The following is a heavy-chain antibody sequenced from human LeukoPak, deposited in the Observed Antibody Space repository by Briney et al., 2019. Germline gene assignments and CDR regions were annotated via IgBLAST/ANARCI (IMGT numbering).Heavy chain of an antibody. J-gene: IGHJ4*02. CDR2: INHSGST. D-gene: IGHD6-19*01. CDR1: GGSISSYY. V-gene: IGHV4-34*01. CDR3: ARGFDSSGWYRY. Sequence: PSETLSLTCTVSGGSISSYYWSWIRQPPGKGLEWIGEINHSGSTNYNPSLKSRVTISVDTSKNQFSLKLSSVTAADTAVYYCARGFDSSGWYRYWGQGTLVTVSS.